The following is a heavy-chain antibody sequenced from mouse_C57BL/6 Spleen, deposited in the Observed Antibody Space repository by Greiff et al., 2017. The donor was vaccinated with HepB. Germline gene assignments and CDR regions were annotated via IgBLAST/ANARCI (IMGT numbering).Heavy chain of an antibody. V-gene: IGHV14-2*01. CDR2: IDPEDGET. D-gene: IGHD2-1*01. Sequence: VQLQQSGAELVKPGASVKLSCTASGFNIKDYYMHWVKQRTEQGLEWIGRIDPEDGETKYAPKFKGKATITADTSSNTAYLQLSSLTSEDTAVCYCAYGNPSYFDYWGQGTTLTVSS. CDR3: AYGNPSYFDY. J-gene: IGHJ2*01. CDR1: GFNIKDYY.